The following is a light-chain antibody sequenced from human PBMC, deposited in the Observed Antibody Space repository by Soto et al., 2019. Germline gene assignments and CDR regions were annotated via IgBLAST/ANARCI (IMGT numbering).Light chain of an antibody. CDR1: SAINVGSYN. V-gene: IGLV5-37*01. Sequence: QLVLTQPPSSSASPGESARLTCTLPSAINVGSYNIYWYQQKPGSPPRYLLSYYSDSDKGQGSGVPSRFSGSKDASANTGILLISGLQSEDEADYYCMSWPSNAVFGGGTKLTVL. J-gene: IGLJ2*01. CDR3: MSWPSNAV. CDR2: YYSDSDK.